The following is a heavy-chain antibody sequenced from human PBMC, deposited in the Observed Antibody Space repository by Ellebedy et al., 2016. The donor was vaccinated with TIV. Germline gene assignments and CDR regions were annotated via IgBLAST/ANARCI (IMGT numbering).Heavy chain of an antibody. Sequence: AASVKVSCKASGYSFTSYGISWVRQAPGQGLEWMGWISAYSGDTNYVQKLQGRVTMTTDTSTSTVYMELRSLRSDDTAVYYCAREDSNGYYYFDCWGQGTLVTVSS. CDR1: GYSFTSYG. CDR3: AREDSNGYYYFDC. J-gene: IGHJ4*02. V-gene: IGHV1-18*01. CDR2: ISAYSGDT. D-gene: IGHD3-22*01.